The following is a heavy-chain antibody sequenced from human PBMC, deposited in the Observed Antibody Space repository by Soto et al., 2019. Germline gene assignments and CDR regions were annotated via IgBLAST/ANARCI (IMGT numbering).Heavy chain of an antibody. J-gene: IGHJ6*02. V-gene: IGHV4-4*07. CDR1: RGSISSYY. CDR3: ARGAAAGVDYGMDV. D-gene: IGHD6-13*01. Sequence: SETLSLTCTVSRGSISSYYWSWIRQPAGKGLEWIGRIYSNRGTNYNPSLKSRVTMSVDTSKSQFSLKLSSVIAADTAVYYCARGAAAGVDYGMDVWSQGTTVTVSS. CDR2: IYSNRGT.